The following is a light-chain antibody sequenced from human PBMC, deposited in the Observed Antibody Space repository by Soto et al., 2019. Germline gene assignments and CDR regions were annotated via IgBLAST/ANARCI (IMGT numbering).Light chain of an antibody. Sequence: QSVVTQPPSASVSPGQSVTISCTGTSFDVGGYNYVSWYQQHPGKAPQVLMYEVSKRPSGVPDRFSGSKSGNTASLTVSGLQAEDEAGYYCSAYAGSPYLYVFGSGAKVTVL. CDR3: SAYAGSPYLYV. CDR2: EVS. CDR1: SFDVGGYNY. V-gene: IGLV2-8*01. J-gene: IGLJ1*01.